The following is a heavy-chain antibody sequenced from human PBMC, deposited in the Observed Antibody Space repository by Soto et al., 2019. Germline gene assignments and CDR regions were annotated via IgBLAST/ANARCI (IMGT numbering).Heavy chain of an antibody. CDR1: GFTFSSYA. D-gene: IGHD3-10*01. V-gene: IGHV3-23*01. J-gene: IGHJ5*02. CDR2: ISSGRAA. Sequence: GGSLRLSCAASGFTFSSYAMSWVRQGPEKGLEWVSAISSGRAAFYADSVKGRFTISRDNSKNTLYLQMNSLRAEDTAVYYCARGPRYYYGSGSYSNWFDPWGQGTLVTVSS. CDR3: ARGPRYYYGSGSYSNWFDP.